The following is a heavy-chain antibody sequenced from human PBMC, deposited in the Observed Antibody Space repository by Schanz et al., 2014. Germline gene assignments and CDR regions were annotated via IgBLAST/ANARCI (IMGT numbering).Heavy chain of an antibody. Sequence: EVQLVESGGGLVQPGGSLRLSCAVSGFSVSTNYMSWARQAQGKGLVWISSLYINAASTRYADSVKGRFFISRDSSKNSLLLQMNSLRAADTAIYFCARDEGRDGYNLAFDVWGQGTLVTVSS. CDR1: GFSVSTNY. CDR3: ARDEGRDGYNLAFDV. J-gene: IGHJ3*01. CDR2: LYINAAST. D-gene: IGHD2-21*01. V-gene: IGHV3-53*01.